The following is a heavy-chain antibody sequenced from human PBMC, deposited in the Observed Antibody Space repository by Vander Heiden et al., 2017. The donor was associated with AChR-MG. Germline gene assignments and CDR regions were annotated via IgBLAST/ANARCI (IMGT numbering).Heavy chain of an antibody. Sequence: EVQLVESGGGLVQPGGSLRLSCAASGFTFSSYWMSWVRQAPGKGLEWVANIKQDGSEKYYVDSVKGRFTISRDNAKNSLYLQMNSLRAEDTAVYYCARPGSYLSHDAFDIWGQGTMVTVSS. J-gene: IGHJ3*02. CDR3: ARPGSYLSHDAFDI. CDR1: GFTFSSYW. D-gene: IGHD1-26*01. CDR2: IKQDGSEK. V-gene: IGHV3-7*01.